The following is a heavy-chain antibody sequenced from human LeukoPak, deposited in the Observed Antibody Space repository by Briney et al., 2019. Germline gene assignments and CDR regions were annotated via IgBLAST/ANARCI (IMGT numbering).Heavy chain of an antibody. Sequence: SETLSLTCSVSGGSISSYYWSWIRQPAGKGLEWIGRINTSGSTNYNPSLKSRVTMSIDTSKNQFSLNLRSLTAADTAVYYCARGRGWLPGYYFDYWGQGTLVTVSS. J-gene: IGHJ4*02. CDR3: ARGRGWLPGYYFDY. V-gene: IGHV4-4*07. D-gene: IGHD3-22*01. CDR1: GGSISSYY. CDR2: INTSGST.